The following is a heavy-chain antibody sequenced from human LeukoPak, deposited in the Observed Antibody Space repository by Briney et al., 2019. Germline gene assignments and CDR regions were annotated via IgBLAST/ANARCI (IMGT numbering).Heavy chain of an antibody. Sequence: SETLSLTWVVYGGSFSGYYWSWIRQPPGKGLEWIGEINHSGSTNYNPSLKSRVTISVDTSKNQFSLKLSSVTAADTAVYYCARLSDYGSGSYVYYYYMDVWGKGTTVTISS. CDR3: ARLSDYGSGSYVYYYYMDV. CDR1: GGSFSGYY. CDR2: INHSGST. V-gene: IGHV4-34*01. J-gene: IGHJ6*03. D-gene: IGHD3-10*01.